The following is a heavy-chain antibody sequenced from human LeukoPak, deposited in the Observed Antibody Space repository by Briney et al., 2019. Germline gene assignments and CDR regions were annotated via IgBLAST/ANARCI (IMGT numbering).Heavy chain of an antibody. Sequence: PSETLSLTCAVSGGSIRSDYWSWIRQPPGKGLEWIGYIYYSGDTNYNPSLKNRVTLSVDTSRNQLSLQLSSVTTADTAVYYCVRGPYGASISKWFDPWGQGTLVIVSS. V-gene: IGHV4-59*01. J-gene: IGHJ5*02. D-gene: IGHD4/OR15-4a*01. CDR3: VRGPYGASISKWFDP. CDR2: IYYSGDT. CDR1: GGSIRSDY.